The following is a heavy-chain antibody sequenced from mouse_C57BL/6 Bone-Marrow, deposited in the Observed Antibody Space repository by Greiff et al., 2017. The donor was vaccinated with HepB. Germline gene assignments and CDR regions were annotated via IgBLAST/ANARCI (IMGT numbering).Heavy chain of an antibody. CDR3: ARSRGRYGSSPYYLDY. CDR2: IDPSDSET. V-gene: IGHV1-52*01. CDR1: GYTFTSYW. Sequence: QVQLQQPGAELVRPGSSVKLSCKASGYTFTSYWMHWVKQRPIQGLEWIGNIDPSDSETHYNQKFKDKATLTVDKSSSTAYMQRSSLTSEDSAVYYCARSRGRYGSSPYYLDYWGQGTTLTVSS. D-gene: IGHD1-1*01. J-gene: IGHJ2*01.